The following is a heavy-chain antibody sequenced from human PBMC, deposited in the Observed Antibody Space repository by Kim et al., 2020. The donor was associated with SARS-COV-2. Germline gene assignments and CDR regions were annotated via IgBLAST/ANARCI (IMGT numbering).Heavy chain of an antibody. D-gene: IGHD3-10*01. V-gene: IGHV3-23*01. Sequence: GGSLRLSCAASGFTFSSYAMSWVRQAPGKGLEWVSAISGSGGSTYYADSVKGRFTISRDNSKNTLYLQMNSLRAEDTAVYYCAKSFAILWFGELSTSPFDYWGQGTLVTVSS. CDR3: AKSFAILWFGELSTSPFDY. CDR1: GFTFSSYA. J-gene: IGHJ4*02. CDR2: ISGSGGST.